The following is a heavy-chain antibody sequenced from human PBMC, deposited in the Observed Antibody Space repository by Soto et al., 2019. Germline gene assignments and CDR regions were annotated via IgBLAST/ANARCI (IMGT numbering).Heavy chain of an antibody. V-gene: IGHV3-11*01. CDR1: GFTFSDYY. J-gene: IGHJ6*03. CDR3: ARVGNCSGGSCRYYYYYYYMDV. CDR2: ISSSGSTI. Sequence: GGSLRLSCAASGFTFSDYYMSWIRQAPGKGLEWVSYISSSGSTIYYADSVKGRFTISRDNAKNSLYLQMNSLRAEDTAVYYCARVGNCSGGSCRYYYYYYYMDVWGKGTTVTVSS. D-gene: IGHD2-15*01.